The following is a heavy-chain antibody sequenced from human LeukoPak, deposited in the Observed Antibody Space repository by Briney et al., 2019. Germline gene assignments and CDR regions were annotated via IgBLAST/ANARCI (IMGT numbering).Heavy chain of an antibody. V-gene: IGHV1-46*01. CDR1: GHTFTSFY. CDR2: INPSGGTT. CDR3: ARPDIVGATNPYYYSMDV. Sequence: ASVKVSCKASGHTFTSFYIHWVRQAPGQGLEWMGIINPSGGTTSYAQKFQGRVTMSRDTSTSTVYMELSSLRSEDTAVYYCARPDIVGATNPYYYSMDVWGQGTTVTVSS. D-gene: IGHD1-26*01. J-gene: IGHJ6*02.